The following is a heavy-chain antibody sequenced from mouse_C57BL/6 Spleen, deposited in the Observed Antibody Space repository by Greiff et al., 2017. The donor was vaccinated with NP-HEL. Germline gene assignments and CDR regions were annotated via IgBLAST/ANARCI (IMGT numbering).Heavy chain of an antibody. CDR1: GYTFPSYW. D-gene: IGHD2-3*01. Sequence: QVLLQQPGAELVRPGSSVKLSCKASGYTFPSYWMHWVKQRPIQGLEWIGNIDPSDSETHYTQKFKDQAPLTVNKSSSTAYMQLSSLTSEESAVYYCARSVDYDGYSWYFDVWGTGTTVTVSS. V-gene: IGHV1-52*01. CDR3: ARSVDYDGYSWYFDV. J-gene: IGHJ1*03. CDR2: IDPSDSET.